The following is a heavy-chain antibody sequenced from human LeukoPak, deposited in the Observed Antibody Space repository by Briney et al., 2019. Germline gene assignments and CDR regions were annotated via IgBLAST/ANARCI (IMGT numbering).Heavy chain of an antibody. Sequence: ASVKVSCKASGYTFTSYGISWVRQAPGQGLEWMGWISAYNGNTNYAQKLQGRVTMTTDTSTSTAYMELRSLRSDDTAVYCCARGHDYGDYGDAFDIWGQGTMVTVSS. V-gene: IGHV1-18*01. CDR2: ISAYNGNT. CDR3: ARGHDYGDYGDAFDI. J-gene: IGHJ3*02. CDR1: GYTFTSYG. D-gene: IGHD4-17*01.